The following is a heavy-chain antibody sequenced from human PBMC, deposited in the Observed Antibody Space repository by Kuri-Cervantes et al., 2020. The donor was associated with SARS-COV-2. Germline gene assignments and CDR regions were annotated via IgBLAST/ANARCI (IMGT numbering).Heavy chain of an antibody. CDR1: GGSFSGYY. CDR3: AKLTPDYGDYQHYYYGMDV. D-gene: IGHD4-17*01. CDR2: INHSGST. Sequence: SETLSLTCAVYGGSFSGYYWSWIRQHPGKGLEWIGEINHSGSTNYNPSLKSRVTISVDTSKNQFSLKLSSVTAADTAVYYCAKLTPDYGDYQHYYYGMDVWGQGTTVTVSS. V-gene: IGHV4-34*01. J-gene: IGHJ6*02.